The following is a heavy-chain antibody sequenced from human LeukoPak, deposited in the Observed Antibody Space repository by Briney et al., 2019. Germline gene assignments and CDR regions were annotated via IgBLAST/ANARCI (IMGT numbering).Heavy chain of an antibody. V-gene: IGHV3-11*04. D-gene: IGHD3-10*01. CDR2: ISSSGSTI. Sequence: LSLTCTVSGGSISSTSYYWGWIRQPPGKGLEWVSYISSSGSTIYYADSVKGRFTISRDNAKNSLFLQMNSLRAEDTAVYYCARDGSGRVPEMSAPDYWGQGTLVTVSS. J-gene: IGHJ4*02. CDR1: GGSISS. CDR3: ARDGSGRVPEMSAPDY.